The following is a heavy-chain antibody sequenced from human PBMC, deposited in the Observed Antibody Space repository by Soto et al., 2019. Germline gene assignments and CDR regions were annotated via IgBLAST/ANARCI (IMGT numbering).Heavy chain of an antibody. CDR2: INQSGAT. V-gene: IGHV4-34*01. CDR3: ARGYYYASGSSFPY. J-gene: IGHJ4*02. Sequence: QLQQWGAGLLKPSETLSLTCAVYNGSFSNYYWNWIRQSPGKGLEGIGEINQSGATNYNPSLTSRVTISVDTSKNPFSLKLKPLTAADTAVYYCARGYYYASGSSFPYWGQGTLVTVSS. D-gene: IGHD3-10*01. CDR1: NGSFSNYY.